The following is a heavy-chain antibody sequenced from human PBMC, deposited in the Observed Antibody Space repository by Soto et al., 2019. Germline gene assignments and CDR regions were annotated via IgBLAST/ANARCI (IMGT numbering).Heavy chain of an antibody. CDR2: INPTTGAT. V-gene: IGHV1-2*02. D-gene: IGHD6-19*01. CDR1: VYKLTNQS. Sequence: GXSVEVSREAPVYKLTNQSLHWVRKSPGEGLEWMGWINPTTGATRYAQKFQGRVTMTRDTSMSTAYLEVRSLRPDDTAVYYCAKGDSSRVSWFDRWRQGTLCTVSS. CDR3: AKGDSSRVSWFDR. J-gene: IGHJ5*02.